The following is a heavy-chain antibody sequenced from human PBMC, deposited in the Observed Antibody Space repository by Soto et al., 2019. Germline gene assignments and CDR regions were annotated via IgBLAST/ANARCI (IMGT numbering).Heavy chain of an antibody. J-gene: IGHJ4*02. D-gene: IGHD1-26*01. V-gene: IGHV4-4*02. CDR1: GGSMTSSNW. CDR2: AHHSGRT. Sequence: QVQLQESGPGLVKPSGTLSLTCTVSGGSMTSSNWWNWVRQSPGKGLEWIGEAHHSGRTNYNPSLKRRVPISVDKAKTHFSLKLSSVTAADSAVYYCARSEATGLDYWGQGTLVTVSS. CDR3: ARSEATGLDY.